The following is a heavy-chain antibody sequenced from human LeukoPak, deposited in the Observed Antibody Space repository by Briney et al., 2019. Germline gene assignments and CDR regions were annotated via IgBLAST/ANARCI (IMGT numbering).Heavy chain of an antibody. Sequence: ASVQDSCKVSGYTLTELSMHWVRPAPGKGLEWMGGFDPEDGETIYAQKFQGRVTMTEDTSTDTAYMELSSRRSEDTAVYYCATSPLYCSGGSCYSHWFDPWGQGTLVTVSS. CDR3: ATSPLYCSGGSCYSHWFDP. CDR2: FDPEDGET. CDR1: GYTLTELS. D-gene: IGHD2-15*01. V-gene: IGHV1-24*01. J-gene: IGHJ5*02.